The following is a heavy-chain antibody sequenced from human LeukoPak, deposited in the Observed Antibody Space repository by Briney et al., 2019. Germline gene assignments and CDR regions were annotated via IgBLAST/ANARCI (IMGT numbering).Heavy chain of an antibody. J-gene: IGHJ6*02. CDR3: AKDMVSETYYGMDV. V-gene: IGHV1-69*01. Sequence: SVKVSCKASGGTFSNYAFSWVRQAPGQGLEWMGGIIPIFGSADYAQKFQGRVTITADESTRTAYMELSSLTSEDTALYYCAKDMVSETYYGMDVWGQGTTVTVSS. CDR1: GGTFSNYA. D-gene: IGHD3-10*01. CDR2: IIPIFGSA.